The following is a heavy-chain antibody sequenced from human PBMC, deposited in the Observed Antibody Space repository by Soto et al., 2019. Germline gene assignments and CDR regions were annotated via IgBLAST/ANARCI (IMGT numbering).Heavy chain of an antibody. J-gene: IGHJ4*02. CDR3: ATQGYWGPFDY. CDR2: ISSSSSYI. CDR1: GFTFSSYS. D-gene: IGHD7-27*01. Sequence: GGSLRLSCAASGFTFSSYSMNWVRQAPGKGLEWVSSISSSSSYIYYADSVKGRFTISRDNAKNSLYLEMNSLRAEDTAVYYCATQGYWGPFDYWGQGTLVTVS. V-gene: IGHV3-21*01.